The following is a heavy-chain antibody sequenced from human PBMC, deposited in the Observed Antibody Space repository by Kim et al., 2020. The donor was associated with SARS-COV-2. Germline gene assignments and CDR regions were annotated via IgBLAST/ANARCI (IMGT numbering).Heavy chain of an antibody. J-gene: IGHJ6*02. CDR3: ARDMWIWGVRGVITHYGMDV. CDR2: ISSSSSYI. Sequence: GGSLRLSCAASGFTFSSYSMNWVRQAPGKGLEWVSSISSSSSYIYYADSVKGRFTISRDNAKNSLYLQMNSLRAEDTAVYYCARDMWIWGVRGVITHYGMDVWGQGTTVTVSS. D-gene: IGHD3-10*01. CDR1: GFTFSSYS. V-gene: IGHV3-21*01.